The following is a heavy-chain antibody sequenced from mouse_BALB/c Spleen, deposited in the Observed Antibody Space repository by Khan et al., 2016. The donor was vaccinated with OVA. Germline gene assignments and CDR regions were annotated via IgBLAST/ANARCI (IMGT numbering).Heavy chain of an antibody. CDR2: INSGGST. Sequence: EVQLLETGGGLVKPGGSLKLSCAASGFTFSSYAVSWIRQTPEKRLEWVASINSGGSTHYPDSVKGRFTISRDDARNILYLQMSSLRSEDTAMYYCTRLVDYWGQGTSVTVSS. CDR3: TRLVDY. V-gene: IGHV5-6-5*01. CDR1: GFTFSSYA. J-gene: IGHJ4*01.